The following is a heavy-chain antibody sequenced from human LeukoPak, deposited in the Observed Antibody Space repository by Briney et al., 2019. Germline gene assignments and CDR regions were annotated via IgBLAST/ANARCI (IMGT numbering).Heavy chain of an antibody. CDR2: IYPGDSDT. V-gene: IGHV5-51*01. CDR1: GYSFTSYW. Sequence: GESLKISCKGSGYSFTSYWIGWVRQMPGKGLEWMGIIYPGDSDTRYSPPFQGQVTISADKSISTAYLQWSSLKASDTAMYYCARLLLLDIPVGAVDIWGQGTMVTVS. D-gene: IGHD2-2*03. CDR3: ARLLLLDIPVGAVDI. J-gene: IGHJ3*02.